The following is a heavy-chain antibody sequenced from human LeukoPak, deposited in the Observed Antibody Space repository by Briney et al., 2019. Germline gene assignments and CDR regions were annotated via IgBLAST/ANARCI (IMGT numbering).Heavy chain of an antibody. J-gene: IGHJ4*02. CDR2: TIGKSQ. CDR3: AKGSNGDYDI. CDR1: QFSLGSFV. D-gene: IGHD4-17*01. V-gene: IGHV3-23*01. Sequence: PGGSLRLSCAPSQFSLGSFVMSWVRQAPGKGLEWVATIGKSQYYADSVKGRFTISKDISKNMMYLQMDSLGVDDTAIYYCAKGSNGDYDIWGQGTLVTVSS.